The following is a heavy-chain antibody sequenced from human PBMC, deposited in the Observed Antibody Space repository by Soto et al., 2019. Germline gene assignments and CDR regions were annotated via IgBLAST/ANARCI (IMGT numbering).Heavy chain of an antibody. D-gene: IGHD2-21*02. CDR3: AGAHCGGDCYSGVDY. Sequence: QVQLVQSGAEVKKPGASVKVSCKASGYTFTGYYMHWVRQAPGQGLEWMGWINPNSGGTNYAQKLQGWVTRTRDTSISTAYMELSRLSSDDTAVYYWAGAHCGGDCYSGVDYWGQGTLVTVSS. CDR2: INPNSGGT. CDR1: GYTFTGYY. J-gene: IGHJ4*02. V-gene: IGHV1-2*04.